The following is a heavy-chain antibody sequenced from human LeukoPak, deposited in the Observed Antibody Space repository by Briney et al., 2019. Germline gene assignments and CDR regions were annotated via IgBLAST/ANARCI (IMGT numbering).Heavy chain of an antibody. J-gene: IGHJ6*03. D-gene: IGHD3-10*01. Sequence: GGSLRLSCAASGFTFSSYGMHWVRQAPGKGLEWVAFIRYDGSNKYYADSVKGRFTISRDNSKNTLYLQMNSLRAEDTAVYYCAKSNDDYYGSGSRGTYYYYYYMDVWGKGTTVTISS. V-gene: IGHV3-30*02. CDR2: IRYDGSNK. CDR1: GFTFSSYG. CDR3: AKSNDDYYGSGSRGTYYYYYYMDV.